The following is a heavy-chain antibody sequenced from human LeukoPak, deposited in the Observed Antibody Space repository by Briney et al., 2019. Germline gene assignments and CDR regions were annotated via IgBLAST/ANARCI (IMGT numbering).Heavy chain of an antibody. CDR3: AKGRWLQFGWYFAL. CDR2: ISYDGSDK. D-gene: IGHD5-24*01. CDR1: GFTFRSYG. V-gene: IGHV3-30*18. Sequence: GGSLRLSCAASGFTFRSYGTHWVRQAPGKGLEWVAVISYDGSDKYYADSVKGRFTISRDNSKNTLYLQMNSLRAEDTAVYYCAKGRWLQFGWYFALWGRGTLVTVSS. J-gene: IGHJ2*01.